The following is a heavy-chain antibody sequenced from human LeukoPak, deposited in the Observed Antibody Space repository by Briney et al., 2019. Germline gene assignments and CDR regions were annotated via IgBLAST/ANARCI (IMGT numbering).Heavy chain of an antibody. J-gene: IGHJ4*02. CDR1: GYTFTSYY. V-gene: IGHV1-46*01. Sequence: ASVKVSCKASGYTFTSYYMHWVRQAPGQGLEWMGIINPSGGSTSYAQKFQGRVTITADKSTSTAYMELSSLRSEDTAVYYCAREKQEFRLLDYWGQGTLVTVSS. D-gene: IGHD1/OR15-1a*01. CDR3: AREKQEFRLLDY. CDR2: INPSGGST.